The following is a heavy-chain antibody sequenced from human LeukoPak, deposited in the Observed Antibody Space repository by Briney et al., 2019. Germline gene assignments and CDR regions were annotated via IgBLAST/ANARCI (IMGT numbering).Heavy chain of an antibody. D-gene: IGHD3-10*01. J-gene: IGHJ4*02. CDR2: ISGTGGST. CDR1: GFTFSTYA. CDR3: AKLTYGSGSYSRTHDF. V-gene: IGHV3-23*01. Sequence: GGSLRLSCAASGFTFSTYAMSWVRQAPGKGLEWVSGISGTGGSTYYADSVKGRFTIPRDNSKNTLYLQMNSLRAEDTAVYYCAKLTYGSGSYSRTHDFWGQGTLVTVSS.